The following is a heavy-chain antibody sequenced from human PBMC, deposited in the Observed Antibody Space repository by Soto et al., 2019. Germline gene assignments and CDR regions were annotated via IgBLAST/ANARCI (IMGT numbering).Heavy chain of an antibody. J-gene: IGHJ6*02. D-gene: IGHD6-25*01. CDR3: AKESGGYDSSTRYGLDV. V-gene: IGHV4-31*03. CDR1: GGSINTVGYY. CDR2: IYYSGSR. Sequence: LSLTCSVSGGSINTVGYYWTWIRQQPGKGLEWIGYIYYSGSRDYNPSLKSRVSMSVDASKNQFSLNLTSVTAADTAVYYCAKESGGYDSSTRYGLDVWGQGTTVTVSS.